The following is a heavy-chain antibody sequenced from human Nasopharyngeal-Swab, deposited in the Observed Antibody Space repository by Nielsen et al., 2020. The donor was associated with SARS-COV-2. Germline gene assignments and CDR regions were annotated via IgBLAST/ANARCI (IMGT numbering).Heavy chain of an antibody. Sequence: WIRQPPGKGLEWVSYISSSGSTIYYADSVKGRFTISRDNAKNSLYLQMNSLRAEDTAVYYCARDTMVRGVIITPYDAFDIWGQGTMVTVSS. J-gene: IGHJ3*02. V-gene: IGHV3-11*01. D-gene: IGHD3-10*01. CDR3: ARDTMVRGVIITPYDAFDI. CDR2: ISSSGSTI.